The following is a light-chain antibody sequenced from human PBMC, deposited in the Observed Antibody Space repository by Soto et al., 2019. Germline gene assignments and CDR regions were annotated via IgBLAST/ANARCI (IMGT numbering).Light chain of an antibody. Sequence: DIQMTQSPSSLSASVGDRVTITCRASQSLDTYLNWYQQKPGKAPEVLIYAASNLQSGVPARFSGRGSGKDFTLTVTSLQPEDFATYYCQQSYSIPFTFGPGTKVDV. CDR3: QQSYSIPFT. CDR1: QSLDTY. CDR2: AAS. J-gene: IGKJ3*01. V-gene: IGKV1-39*01.